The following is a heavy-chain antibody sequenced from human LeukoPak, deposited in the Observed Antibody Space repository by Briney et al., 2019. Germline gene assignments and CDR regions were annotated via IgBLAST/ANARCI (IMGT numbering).Heavy chain of an antibody. V-gene: IGHV3-9*01. J-gene: IGHJ4*02. D-gene: IGHD5-18*01. CDR3: AKDMGYSYGPLDY. CDR1: GFTFSSYA. Sequence: GGSLRLSCAASGFTFSSYAMSWVRQAPGKDLEWVSGISWNSGSIGYADSVKGRFTISRDNAKNSLYLQMNSLRAEDTALYYCAKDMGYSYGPLDYWGQGTLVTVSS. CDR2: ISWNSGSI.